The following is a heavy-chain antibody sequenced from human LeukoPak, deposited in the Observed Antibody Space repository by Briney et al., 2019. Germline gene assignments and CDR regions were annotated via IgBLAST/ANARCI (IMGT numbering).Heavy chain of an antibody. V-gene: IGHV4-39*01. CDR1: GGSVSSSSYY. J-gene: IGHJ4*02. D-gene: IGHD6-19*01. Sequence: SESLSLACTVSGGSVSSSSYYCGWIRRPPWKGLEWFGSIYYSGSTHYIPSLKSEVTISVDTSKNQFSVKLSSVTAADTAVYYCARHPVSSRERTVYWGQGTLVTVSS. CDR3: ARHPVSSRERTVY. CDR2: IYYSGST.